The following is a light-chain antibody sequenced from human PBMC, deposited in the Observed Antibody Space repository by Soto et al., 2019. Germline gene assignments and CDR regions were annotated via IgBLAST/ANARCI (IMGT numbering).Light chain of an antibody. CDR1: QSVSSG. CDR3: QQYLNWPRT. V-gene: IGKV3-15*01. Sequence: EIVMTQSPATLSVSPGERVTLSCRASQSVSSGLAWYQQKPGQAPRLLIFGVSTRATGIPARFSGSGSGTEFTLTISSLQSEDFAVYYCQQYLNWPRTFGQGTKVDIK. CDR2: GVS. J-gene: IGKJ1*01.